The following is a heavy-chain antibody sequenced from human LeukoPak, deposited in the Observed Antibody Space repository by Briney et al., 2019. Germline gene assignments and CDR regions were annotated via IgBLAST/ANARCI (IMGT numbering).Heavy chain of an antibody. D-gene: IGHD2-2*01. V-gene: IGHV3-21*01. CDR1: GFTFSSYS. CDR3: ARDWGRNIVVVPAASDY. J-gene: IGHJ4*02. Sequence: GGSLRLSCAASGFTFSSYSMNWVRQAPGKGLEWVSSISSSSSYIYYADSVKGRFTISRDNAKNSLYLQMNSLRAEDTAVYYCARDWGRNIVVVPAASDYWGQGTLVTVSS. CDR2: ISSSSSYI.